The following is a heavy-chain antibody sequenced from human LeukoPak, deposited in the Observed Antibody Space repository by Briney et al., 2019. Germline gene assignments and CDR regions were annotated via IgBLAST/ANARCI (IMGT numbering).Heavy chain of an antibody. CDR2: ISGSGGST. V-gene: IGHV3-23*01. J-gene: IGHJ4*02. D-gene: IGHD1-1*01. Sequence: GGSLRLSCAASGFTFSSYAMSCVRQAPGKGLEWVSAISGSGGSTYYADSVKGRFTISRDDSKNTLYLQMSALKTEDTAVYYCAKNPKAVTTGVPSQGYWGQGTLVTVSS. CDR3: AKNPKAVTTGVPSQGY. CDR1: GFTFSSYA.